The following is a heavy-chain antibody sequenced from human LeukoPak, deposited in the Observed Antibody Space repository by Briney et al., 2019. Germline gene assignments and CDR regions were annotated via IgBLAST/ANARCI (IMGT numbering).Heavy chain of an antibody. CDR1: GFTFSSYS. CDR3: TRDRGSYRPIDY. Sequence: GGSLRLSCAASGFTFSSYSMNWVRQAPGKGLEWVSSISYTGTYIYYADSVKGRFTISRDNAENSVYLQMNSLRVEDTAVYYCTRDRGSYRPIDYWGQGTLVTVSS. D-gene: IGHD1-26*01. CDR2: ISYTGTYI. J-gene: IGHJ4*02. V-gene: IGHV3-21*01.